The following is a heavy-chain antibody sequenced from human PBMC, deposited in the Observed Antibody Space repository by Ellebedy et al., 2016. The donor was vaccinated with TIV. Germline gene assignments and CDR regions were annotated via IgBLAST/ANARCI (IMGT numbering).Heavy chain of an antibody. J-gene: IGHJ5*02. Sequence: GESLKISCKASGYNFDNYWIGWVRQMPGKSLEWMGIIYPADSDTRYSPSFQGQVTIPADRSITTAYLHLSSLTASDIAMYYCARDPALPRGRFDTWGQGTLVTVSS. V-gene: IGHV5-51*01. CDR1: GYNFDNYW. CDR3: ARDPALPRGRFDT. CDR2: IYPADSDT.